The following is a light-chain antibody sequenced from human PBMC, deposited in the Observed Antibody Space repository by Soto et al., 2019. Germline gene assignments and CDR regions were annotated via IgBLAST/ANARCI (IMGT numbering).Light chain of an antibody. J-gene: IGKJ2*02. CDR2: KAS. CDR1: QSVSNW. Sequence: DIQMTQSPSTLSAFVGDRVTITCRASQSVSNWLAWYQQKPGKAPRLLISKASTLESGVPSRFSGSGSGTEFTLSISSLQPEDFAIYYCQQYRSASTFGQGTKLEIK. V-gene: IGKV1-5*03. CDR3: QQYRSAST.